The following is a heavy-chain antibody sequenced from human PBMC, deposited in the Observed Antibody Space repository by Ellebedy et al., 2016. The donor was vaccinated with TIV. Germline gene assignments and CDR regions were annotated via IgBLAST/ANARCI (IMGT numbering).Heavy chain of an antibody. D-gene: IGHD5-24*01. CDR2: INSDGSST. V-gene: IGHV3-74*01. J-gene: IGHJ3*02. Sequence: GESLKISCAASGFTFSSYWMHWVRQAPGKGLVWVSRINSDGSSTSYADSVKGRFTISRDNAKNTLYLQMNSLRAEDTAVYYCARGPMRWIPPGDAFDIWGQGTMVTVSS. CDR3: ARGPMRWIPPGDAFDI. CDR1: GFTFSSYW.